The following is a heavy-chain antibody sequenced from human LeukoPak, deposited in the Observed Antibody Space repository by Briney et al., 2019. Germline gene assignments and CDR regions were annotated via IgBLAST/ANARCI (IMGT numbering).Heavy chain of an antibody. Sequence: SETLSLTCTVAGGSISTYYWSWIRQPPGKGLEWIGYIYYSGSTYYNPSLKSRVTISVDTPKNQFSLKLSSVTAADTAVYYCARPQSGYFDYWGQGTLVTVSS. CDR2: IYYSGST. CDR3: ARPQSGYFDY. D-gene: IGHD1-26*01. J-gene: IGHJ4*02. CDR1: GGSISTYY. V-gene: IGHV4-59*12.